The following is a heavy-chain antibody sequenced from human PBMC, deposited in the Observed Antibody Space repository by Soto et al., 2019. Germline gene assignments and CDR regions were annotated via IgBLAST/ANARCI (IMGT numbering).Heavy chain of an antibody. V-gene: IGHV6-1*01. CDR1: GGSVSSNTAS. D-gene: IGHD5-12*01. CDR2: TYFRSEWYN. CDR3: AKGDNLGPKTGYALEP. J-gene: IGHJ5*02. Sequence: QTLSLTCAISGGSVSSNTASWKWIRQSPSRGLEWLGRTYFRSEWYNDYAVCVKSRIIINPDTSNNQFSLQLNSVTPEDTAVYFRAKGDNLGPKTGYALEPWGQGIMVTVSS.